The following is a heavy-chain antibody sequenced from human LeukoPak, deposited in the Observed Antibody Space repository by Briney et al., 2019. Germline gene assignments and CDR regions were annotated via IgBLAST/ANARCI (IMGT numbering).Heavy chain of an antibody. CDR1: GFTFSSYS. Sequence: GGSLRLSCAASGFTFSSYSMNWVRQAPGKGLEWVSSISSSSSYIYYADSVKGRFTISRDNAKNSLYLQMNSLRAEDTAVYYCARDPNGSGSKYPYYFDYWGQGTLVTVSS. CDR2: ISSSSSYI. J-gene: IGHJ4*02. CDR3: ARDPNGSGSKYPYYFDY. D-gene: IGHD3-10*01. V-gene: IGHV3-21*01.